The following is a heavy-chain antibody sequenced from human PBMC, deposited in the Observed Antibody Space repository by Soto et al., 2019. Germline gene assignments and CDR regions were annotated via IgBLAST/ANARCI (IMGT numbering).Heavy chain of an antibody. CDR1: GYSFTKWW. D-gene: IGHD1-26*01. J-gene: IGHJ4*02. CDR3: TRHSVGHPDY. CDR2: VFPGDSQI. Sequence: PGESLKISCKGSGYSFTKWWIGWVRQMPGKGLEWMGFVFPGDSQIRYNPSFEGQVTISADKSTATAYLQWNTLQASDSAMSYCTRHSVGHPDYWGQGTLVTVSS. V-gene: IGHV5-51*01.